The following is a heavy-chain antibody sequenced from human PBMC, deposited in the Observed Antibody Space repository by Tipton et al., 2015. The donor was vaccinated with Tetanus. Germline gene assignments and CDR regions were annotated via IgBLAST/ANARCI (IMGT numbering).Heavy chain of an antibody. CDR2: IYYGGSS. CDR1: GGSISSGGYY. V-gene: IGHV4-31*01. CDR3: ARDQARGARGWNYFDY. D-gene: IGHD1-26*01. J-gene: IGHJ4*02. Sequence: LRLSCTVSGGSISSGGYYWSWIRQHPGKGLEWIGDIYYGGSSYYNPSLKSLVTLSVDTSKNQYFLKLNSVTAADTAVYSGARDQARGARGWNYFDYWGQGTLVTVSS.